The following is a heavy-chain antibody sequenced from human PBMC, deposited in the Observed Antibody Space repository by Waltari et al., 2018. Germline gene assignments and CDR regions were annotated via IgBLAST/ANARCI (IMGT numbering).Heavy chain of an antibody. J-gene: IGHJ5*02. CDR2: MNPKRGKT. V-gene: IGHV1-8*03. CDR1: GYTFTSYD. Sequence: QVQLVQSGAEVKKPGASVKVSCKASGYTFTSYDINWVRQAPGQGLEWMGGMNPKRGKTGYAQKVQGRVTSTRNTSISTAYMELSSLRSEDTAVYYCARARGNWNRKLNWFDPWGQGTLVTVSS. D-gene: IGHD1-1*01. CDR3: ARARGNWNRKLNWFDP.